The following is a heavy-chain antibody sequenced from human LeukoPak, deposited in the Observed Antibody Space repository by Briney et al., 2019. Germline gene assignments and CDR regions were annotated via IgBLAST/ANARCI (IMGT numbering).Heavy chain of an antibody. D-gene: IGHD6-19*01. CDR1: GSSFTTYW. V-gene: IGHV5-51*01. CDR2: IYPGDSDT. J-gene: IGHJ4*02. CDR3: ALGVAGRFAF. Sequence: PGESLQISCQASGSSFTTYWIGWVRQMPGKGLEWMGSIYPGDSDTTYDPSFQGQVTISADKSISTAYLQWNSLKASDTAMYYCALGVAGRFAFWGQGTLVTVSS.